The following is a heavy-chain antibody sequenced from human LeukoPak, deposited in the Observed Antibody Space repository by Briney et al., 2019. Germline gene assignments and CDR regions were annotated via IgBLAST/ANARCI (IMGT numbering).Heavy chain of an antibody. Sequence: PRGSLRLSCAASGFTFDDYTMHWVRHAPGKGREWVSGITWNSGSIGYADSVKGRFTISRDNAKNSLYLQMDSLRAEHTAVYYCAELGITMIGGVWGKGTTVTVSS. V-gene: IGHV3-9*01. J-gene: IGHJ6*04. CDR2: ITWNSGSI. D-gene: IGHD3-10*02. CDR1: GFTFDDYT. CDR3: AELGITMIGGV.